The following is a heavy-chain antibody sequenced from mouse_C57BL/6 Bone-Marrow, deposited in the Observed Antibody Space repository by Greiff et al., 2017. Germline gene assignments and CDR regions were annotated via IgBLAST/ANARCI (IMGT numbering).Heavy chain of an antibody. Sequence: QVQLQQPGAELVKPGASVKMSCKASGYTFTSYWFTWVKQRPGQGLEWIGDISPGSGSTNYNEKFKSKATLTVDTSSSTAYMQLSSQTSEDSAVYYCARRELDGYFDVWDTGTTVTVTS. CDR3: ARRELDGYFDV. CDR1: GYTFTSYW. V-gene: IGHV1-55*01. J-gene: IGHJ1*03. D-gene: IGHD4-1*01. CDR2: ISPGSGST.